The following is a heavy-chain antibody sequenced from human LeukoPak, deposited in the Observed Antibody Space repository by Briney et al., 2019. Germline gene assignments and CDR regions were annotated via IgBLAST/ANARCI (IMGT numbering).Heavy chain of an antibody. D-gene: IGHD6-19*01. CDR1: GFTVSSNY. V-gene: IGHV3-53*04. CDR3: ASSPVAGYYYYYGMDV. CDR2: IYSGGST. Sequence: GGSLRLSCAASGFTVSSNYMSWVRQAPGKGLEWVSVIYSGGSTYYADSVKGRFTISRHNSKNTLYLQMNSLRAEDTAVYYCASSPVAGYYYYYGMDVWGQGTLVTVSS. J-gene: IGHJ6*02.